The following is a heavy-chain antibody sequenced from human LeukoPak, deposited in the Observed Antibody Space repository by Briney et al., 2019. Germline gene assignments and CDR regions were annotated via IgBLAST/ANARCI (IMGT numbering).Heavy chain of an antibody. V-gene: IGHV3-23*01. Sequence: GGSLRLSCAASGFTFSSYGMHWVRQAPGKGLEWVSAINDGVGRAFYADAVRGRFTISRDNSQNTLYLQMNSLRAEDTAVYYCAKDLYGDPSDFDYWGQGTLVTVSS. J-gene: IGHJ4*02. D-gene: IGHD4-17*01. CDR3: AKDLYGDPSDFDY. CDR1: GFTFSSYG. CDR2: INDGVGRA.